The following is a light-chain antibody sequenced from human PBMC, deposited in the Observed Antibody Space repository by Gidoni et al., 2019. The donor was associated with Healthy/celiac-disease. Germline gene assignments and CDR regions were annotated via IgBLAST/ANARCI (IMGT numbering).Light chain of an antibody. V-gene: IGKV1-39*01. Sequence: DIQMPQSPSSLSASVGDRVTITCRARQSISIYVNWYQQKPEKAPKLLIYAASSLQSGVQSRCSGSGAGTDFTLTISSLQPEDVATYYCQQSYSTPAITFGQGTRLEIK. CDR3: QQSYSTPAIT. J-gene: IGKJ5*01. CDR1: QSISIY. CDR2: AAS.